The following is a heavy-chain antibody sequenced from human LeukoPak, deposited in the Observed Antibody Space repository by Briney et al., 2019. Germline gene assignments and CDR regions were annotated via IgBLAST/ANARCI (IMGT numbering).Heavy chain of an antibody. CDR3: ARIGAYYDLDY. CDR1: GFTFSSSP. J-gene: IGHJ4*02. Sequence: GGSLRLSCAASGFTFSSSPMHWLRQAPGKGLEWVSYISSSGSSIYYADSVKGRFTISRDNAKNSLYLQMNSLRAEDTAVYYCARIGAYYDLDYWGQGTLVTVSS. D-gene: IGHD3-22*01. V-gene: IGHV3-48*03. CDR2: ISSSGSSI.